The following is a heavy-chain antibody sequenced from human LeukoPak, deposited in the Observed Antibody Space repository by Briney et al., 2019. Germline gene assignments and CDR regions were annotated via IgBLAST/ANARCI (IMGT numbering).Heavy chain of an antibody. CDR3: ARDRVGGRFIAVAPPDY. J-gene: IGHJ4*02. CDR2: ISSSSSYI. CDR1: GFTFSSYS. D-gene: IGHD6-19*01. V-gene: IGHV3-21*01. Sequence: GGSLRLSCAASGFTFSSYSMNWVRQAPGKGLEWVSSISSSSSYIYYADSVKGRFTISRDNAKNSLYLQMNSLRAEDTAVYYCARDRVGGRFIAVAPPDYWGQGTLVTVSS.